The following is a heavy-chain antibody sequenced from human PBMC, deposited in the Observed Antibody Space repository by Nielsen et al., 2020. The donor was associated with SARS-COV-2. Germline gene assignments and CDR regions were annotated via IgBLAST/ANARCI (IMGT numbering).Heavy chain of an antibody. D-gene: IGHD3-16*01. V-gene: IGHV3-33*05. Sequence: GESLKISCAASGFTFSSYGMHWVRQAPGKGLEWVAVISYDGSNKYYADSVKGRFTISRDNSKNTLYLQMNSLRAEDTAVYYCARILGELPYWGQGTLVTVSS. CDR2: ISYDGSNK. CDR1: GFTFSSYG. J-gene: IGHJ4*02. CDR3: ARILGELPY.